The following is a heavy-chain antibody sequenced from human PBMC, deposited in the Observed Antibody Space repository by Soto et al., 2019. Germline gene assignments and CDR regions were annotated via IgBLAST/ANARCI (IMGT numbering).Heavy chain of an antibody. CDR3: AKSPYDSSGTTLWACFDY. D-gene: IGHD3-22*01. CDR1: GFTFSSYA. V-gene: IGHV3-23*01. Sequence: GGSLRLSCAASGFTFSSYAMSWVRQAPGKGLEWVSAISGSGGSTYYADSVKGRFTISRDNSKNTLYLQMNSLRAEDTAVYYCAKSPYDSSGTTLWACFDYWGQGTLVTVSS. J-gene: IGHJ4*02. CDR2: ISGSGGST.